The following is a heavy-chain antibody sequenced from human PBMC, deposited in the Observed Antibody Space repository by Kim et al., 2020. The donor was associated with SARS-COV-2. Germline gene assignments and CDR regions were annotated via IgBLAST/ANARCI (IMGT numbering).Heavy chain of an antibody. CDR3: AKDGYGGYAYYYYGMDV. D-gene: IGHD5-12*01. V-gene: IGHV3-43*02. CDR2: ISGDGGST. CDR1: GFTFDDYA. J-gene: IGHJ6*02. Sequence: GGSLRLSCAASGFTFDDYAMHWVRQAPGKGLEWVSLISGDGGSTYYADSVKGRFTISRDNSKNSLYLQMNSLRTEDTALYYCAKDGYGGYAYYYYGMDVWGQGTTVTVSS.